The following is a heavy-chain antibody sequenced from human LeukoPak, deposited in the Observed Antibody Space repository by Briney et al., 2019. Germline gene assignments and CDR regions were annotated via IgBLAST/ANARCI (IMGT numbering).Heavy chain of an antibody. CDR2: INHSGST. D-gene: IGHD6-6*01. V-gene: IGHV4-34*01. CDR1: GGSFSGYY. J-gene: IGHJ4*02. Sequence: PSGTLSLTCAVYGGSFSGYYWSWIRQPPGKGLEWIGEINHSGSTNYNPSLKSRVTISVDTSKNQFSLKLSSVTAADTAVYYCARMSGSSSSCAIDYWGQGTLVTVSS. CDR3: ARMSGSSSSCAIDY.